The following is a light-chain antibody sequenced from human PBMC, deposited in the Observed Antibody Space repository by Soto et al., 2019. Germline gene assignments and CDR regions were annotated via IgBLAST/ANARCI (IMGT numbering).Light chain of an antibody. Sequence: VMTQTPLSLSVTPGQPASISFKSSHSLLHLTGETFLFWYLQKPGPSPQLLIYEVATRVSGVPDRFSGSGSGTDFTLEISRVETDDVGIYYCMKSTQLPPTFGQGTRLGIE. J-gene: IGKJ5*01. CDR2: EVA. CDR3: MKSTQLPPT. V-gene: IGKV2D-29*02. CDR1: HSLLHLTGETF.